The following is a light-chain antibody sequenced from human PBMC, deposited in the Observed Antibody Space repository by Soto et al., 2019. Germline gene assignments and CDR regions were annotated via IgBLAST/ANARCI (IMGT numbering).Light chain of an antibody. CDR2: GAS. CDR1: QTISSSN. Sequence: EIVLTQSPGTLSLSPGERATLSCRASQTISSSNLAWYQQRYGQAPRLLIYGASSRATDIPDRFSGSGSGPDFNLTINRLEPEDSAVYYCQQYGSSPSVSFGQGTRLEIQ. CDR3: QQYGSSPSVS. V-gene: IGKV3-20*01. J-gene: IGKJ5*01.